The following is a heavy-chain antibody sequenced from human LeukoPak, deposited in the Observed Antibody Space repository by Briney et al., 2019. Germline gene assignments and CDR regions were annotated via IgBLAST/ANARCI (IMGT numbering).Heavy chain of an antibody. Sequence: SETLSLTCAVYGGSFSGYYWSRIRQPPGKGLEWIGEINHSGSTNYNPSLKSRVTISVDTSKNQFSLKLSSVTAADTAVYYCARDHYDFWSGYHHSYGMDVWGQGTTVTVSS. D-gene: IGHD3-3*01. V-gene: IGHV4-34*01. CDR3: ARDHYDFWSGYHHSYGMDV. CDR2: INHSGST. CDR1: GGSFSGYY. J-gene: IGHJ6*02.